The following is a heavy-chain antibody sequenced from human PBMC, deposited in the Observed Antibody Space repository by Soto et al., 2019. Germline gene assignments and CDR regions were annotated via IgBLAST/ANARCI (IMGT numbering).Heavy chain of an antibody. Sequence: GSLRLSCAASGFTFSSYGMHWVRQAPGKGLEWVAVISYDGSNKYYADSVKGRFTISRDNSKNTLYLQMNSLRAEDTAVYYCAKDRASGYSSGYGMDVWGQGTTVTVSS. CDR2: ISYDGSNK. J-gene: IGHJ6*02. CDR3: AKDRASGYSSGYGMDV. V-gene: IGHV3-30*18. D-gene: IGHD6-19*01. CDR1: GFTFSSYG.